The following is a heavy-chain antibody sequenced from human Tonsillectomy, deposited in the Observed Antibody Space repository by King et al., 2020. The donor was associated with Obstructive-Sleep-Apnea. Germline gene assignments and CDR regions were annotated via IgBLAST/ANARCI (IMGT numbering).Heavy chain of an antibody. CDR1: GFTFTNYG. Sequence: VQLVESGGGVVQPGGSVRLSCAASGFTFTNYGMHWVRQAPGKGLEWMAVISHDGTNIYYADSVKGRFTISRDNSENTLYLQMNRLRPEDTAVYYCCFNSIHSGYDWAILTAFDIWGQGTMVTVSS. CDR2: ISHDGTNI. J-gene: IGHJ3*02. CDR3: CFNSIHSGYDWAILTAFDI. V-gene: IGHV3-30*03. D-gene: IGHD5-12*01.